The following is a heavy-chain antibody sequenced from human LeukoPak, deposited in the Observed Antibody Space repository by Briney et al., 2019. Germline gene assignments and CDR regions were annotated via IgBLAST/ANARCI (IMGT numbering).Heavy chain of an antibody. CDR1: GYSFTNYW. CDR3: ARAWNFDY. D-gene: IGHD1-1*01. V-gene: IGHV5-51*01. CDR2: INPSHSDT. Sequence: GESPKISCKGSGYSFTNYWIAWVRQMPGRGLEWMVIINPSHSDTRYSPSFQGQVTISADKSISTAYLQWSSLKASDSAMYYCARAWNFDYWGQGTLVTVSS. J-gene: IGHJ4*02.